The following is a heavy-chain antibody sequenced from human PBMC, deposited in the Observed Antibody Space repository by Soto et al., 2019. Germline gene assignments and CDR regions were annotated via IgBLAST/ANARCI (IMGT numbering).Heavy chain of an antibody. CDR2: ISGSGGST. Sequence: QTGGSLRLSCAASGFTFSSYAMSWVRQAPGKGLEWVSAISGSGGSTYYADSVKGRFTISRDNSKNTLYLQMNSLRAEDTAVYYCAKIGAVAGTSWAYYFDYWGQGTLVTVSS. CDR1: GFTFSSYA. V-gene: IGHV3-23*01. D-gene: IGHD6-19*01. J-gene: IGHJ4*02. CDR3: AKIGAVAGTSWAYYFDY.